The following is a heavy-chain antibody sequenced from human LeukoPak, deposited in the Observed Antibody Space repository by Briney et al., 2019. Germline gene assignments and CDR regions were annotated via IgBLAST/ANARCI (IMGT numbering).Heavy chain of an antibody. Sequence: SETLSLTCTVSGGSISSGGYYWSWIRQHPGKGLEWIGYIYYSGSTYYNPSLKSRVTISVDTSKNQFSLKLSSVTAADTAVYYCARVYILTGYYRVPSGPFDYWGQGTLVTVSS. CDR3: ARVYILTGYYRVPSGPFDY. V-gene: IGHV4-31*03. CDR1: GGSISSGGYY. D-gene: IGHD3-9*01. CDR2: IYYSGST. J-gene: IGHJ4*02.